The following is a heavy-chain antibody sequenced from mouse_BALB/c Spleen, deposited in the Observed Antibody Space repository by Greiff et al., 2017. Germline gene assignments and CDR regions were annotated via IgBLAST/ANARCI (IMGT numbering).Heavy chain of an antibody. Sequence: EVQVVESGGGLVKPGGSLKLSCAASGFTFSSYAMSWVRQSPEKRLEWVAEISSGGSYTYYPDTVTGRFTISRDNAKNTLYLEMSSLRSEDTAMYYCARADITTATGFAYWGQGTLVTVSA. V-gene: IGHV5-9-4*01. CDR1: GFTFSSYA. CDR2: ISSGGSYT. CDR3: ARADITTATGFAY. D-gene: IGHD1-2*01. J-gene: IGHJ3*01.